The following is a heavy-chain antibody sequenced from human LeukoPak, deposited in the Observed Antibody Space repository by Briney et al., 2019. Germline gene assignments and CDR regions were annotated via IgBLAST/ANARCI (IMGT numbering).Heavy chain of an antibody. CDR2: MSPNSGNT. J-gene: IGHJ6*03. V-gene: IGHV1-8*03. CDR1: GYTFTSYD. D-gene: IGHD3-3*01. Sequence: ASVTVSCKASGYTFTSYDINWVRQATGQGLEWMGWMSPNSGNTGYAQKFQGRVTITRNTSISTAYMELSSLRSEDTAVYYCARGFNSTYYDFWSGYYYYYYMDVWGKGTTVTVSS. CDR3: ARGFNSTYYDFWSGYYYYYYMDV.